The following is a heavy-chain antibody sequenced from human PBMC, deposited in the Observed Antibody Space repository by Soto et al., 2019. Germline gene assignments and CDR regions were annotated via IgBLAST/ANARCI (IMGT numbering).Heavy chain of an antibody. Sequence: SETLCLTCTVSGGSISSGGYYWSWLRQHPGKGLEWIGYIYYSGSTYYNPSLKSRVTISVDTSKNQFSLKLSSVTAADTAVYYCARDIAAAGTRSFLPKYYYYYGMDVWGQGTTVTVSS. D-gene: IGHD6-13*01. CDR2: IYYSGST. CDR1: GGSISSGGYY. CDR3: ARDIAAAGTRSFLPKYYYYYGMDV. J-gene: IGHJ6*02. V-gene: IGHV4-31*03.